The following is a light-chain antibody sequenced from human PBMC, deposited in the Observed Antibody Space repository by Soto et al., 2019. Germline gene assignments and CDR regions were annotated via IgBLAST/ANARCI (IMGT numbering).Light chain of an antibody. J-gene: IGLJ3*02. Sequence: QSALTQPRSVSGSPGQTVTISCTGTSINVGTYNYVSWYQQHPGKAPKLMIYDVSSRPSGVPDRFSGSKSGNTASLTISGLQPEDEAEYYCGSYAVFGGGTKVTVL. V-gene: IGLV2-11*01. CDR2: DVS. CDR1: SINVGTYNY. CDR3: GSYAV.